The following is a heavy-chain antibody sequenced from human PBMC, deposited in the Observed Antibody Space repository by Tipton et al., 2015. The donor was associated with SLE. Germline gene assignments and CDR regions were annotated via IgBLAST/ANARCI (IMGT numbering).Heavy chain of an antibody. V-gene: IGHV3-33*01. J-gene: IGHJ3*02. CDR3: ARDLLALGIGAFDI. CDR1: GFTFSSYG. CDR2: IWYDGSNK. Sequence: SLRLSCAASGFTFSSYGMHWVHQAPGKGLEWVAVIWYDGSNKYYADSVKGRFTISRDNSKNTLYLQMNSLRAEDTAVYYCARDLLALGIGAFDIWGQGTMVTVSS. D-gene: IGHD7-27*01.